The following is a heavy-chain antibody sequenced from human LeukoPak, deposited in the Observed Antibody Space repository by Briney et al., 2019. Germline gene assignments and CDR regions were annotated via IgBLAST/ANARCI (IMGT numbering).Heavy chain of an antibody. CDR2: IRYDGSNT. Sequence: GGSLRLSCAASGFPFSNYAIHWVRQAPGKGLEWVAFIRYDGSNTSYADSVKGRFTISRDNSKNMLYLQMNSLRPEDTAVYYCAKTNTELGKNWFDPWGQGTLVTVSS. CDR3: AKTNTELGKNWFDP. J-gene: IGHJ5*02. CDR1: GFPFSNYA. D-gene: IGHD7-27*01. V-gene: IGHV3-30*02.